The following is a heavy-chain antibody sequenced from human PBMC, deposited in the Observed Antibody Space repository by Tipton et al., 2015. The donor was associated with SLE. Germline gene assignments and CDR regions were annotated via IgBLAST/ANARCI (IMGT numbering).Heavy chain of an antibody. D-gene: IGHD3-22*01. J-gene: IGHJ4*02. Sequence: TLSLTCTVSGGSISSGSYYWGWIRQPPGKGLEWIGSIYYSGSTYYNPSLKSRVTISVDTSKNQFSLKLSSVTAADTAVYYCARLPGSGYYYYFDYWGQGTLVTVSS. CDR2: IYYSGST. CDR1: GGSISSGSYY. V-gene: IGHV4-39*07. CDR3: ARLPGSGYYYYFDY.